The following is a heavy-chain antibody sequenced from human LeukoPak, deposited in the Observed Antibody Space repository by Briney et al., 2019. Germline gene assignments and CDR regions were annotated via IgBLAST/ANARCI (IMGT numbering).Heavy chain of an antibody. J-gene: IGHJ5*02. CDR3: ARVYSGSYYRWFDP. Sequence: GASVKVSCKASGYTFTGYYMHWVRQAPGQGLEWMGWINPNSGGTNYAQKFQGRVTMTRDTSISIAYMELSRLRSDDTAVYYCARVYSGSYYRWFDPWGQGTLVTVSS. D-gene: IGHD1-26*01. V-gene: IGHV1-2*02. CDR2: INPNSGGT. CDR1: GYTFTGYY.